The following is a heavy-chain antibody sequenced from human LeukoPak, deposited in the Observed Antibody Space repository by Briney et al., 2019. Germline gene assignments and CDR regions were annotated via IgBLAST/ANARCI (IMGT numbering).Heavy chain of an antibody. CDR2: IIPLFGSP. CDR1: GGSFSNYA. Sequence: SVKVSCKASGGSFSNYAISWVRQAPGQGLEWMGGIIPLFGSPTYAQKFQGRVTITTDESTTTSYMELSSLRSDDTAVFYCARGERHIPIYYWGQGTLVTVSS. J-gene: IGHJ4*02. D-gene: IGHD2-21*01. CDR3: ARGERHIPIYY. V-gene: IGHV1-69*05.